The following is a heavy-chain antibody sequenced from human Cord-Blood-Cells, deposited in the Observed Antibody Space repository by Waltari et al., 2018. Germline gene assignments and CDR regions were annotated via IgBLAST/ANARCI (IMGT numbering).Heavy chain of an antibody. J-gene: IGHJ4*02. CDR2: ISSSSSYI. CDR1: GFPLSRYR. V-gene: IGHV3-21*01. D-gene: IGHD4-4*01. CDR3: ARDPGTTVTYYFDY. Sequence: EVQLVESAGALVKHGGSLSPPCAASGFPLSRYRTNCAHHAQGKGREWVSSISSSSSYINYAESVKGRFTISRDNAKNSLYLQMNSLRAEVTAVYYCARDPGTTVTYYFDYWGQGTLVTVSS.